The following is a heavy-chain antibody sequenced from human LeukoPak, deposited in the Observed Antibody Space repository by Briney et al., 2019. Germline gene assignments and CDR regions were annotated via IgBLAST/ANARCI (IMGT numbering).Heavy chain of an antibody. V-gene: IGHV3-74*01. CDR3: ASGGKRDY. CDR1: GFTFSSYW. J-gene: IGHJ4*02. CDR2: INSDGSST. Sequence: GGSLRLSCAASGFTFSSYWMHWVRHAPGKGLAWVSRINSDGSSTSYADSVKGRFTISRDNAKNTLYLQMNSLRAEDTAVYYCASGGKRDYWGQGTLVTVSS. D-gene: IGHD5-24*01.